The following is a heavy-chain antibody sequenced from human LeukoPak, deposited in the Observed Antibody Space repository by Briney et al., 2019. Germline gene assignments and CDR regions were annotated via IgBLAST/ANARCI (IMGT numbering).Heavy chain of an antibody. Sequence: SETLSPTCTVSGGSISSYYWSWIRQPPGKGLEWIGYIYYSGSTNYNPSLKSRVTISVDTSKNQFSLKLSSVTAADTAVYYCARVYDFWSGDYYYYGMDVWGQGTTVTVSS. CDR1: GGSISSYY. CDR3: ARVYDFWSGDYYYYGMDV. D-gene: IGHD3-3*01. CDR2: IYYSGST. V-gene: IGHV4-59*01. J-gene: IGHJ6*02.